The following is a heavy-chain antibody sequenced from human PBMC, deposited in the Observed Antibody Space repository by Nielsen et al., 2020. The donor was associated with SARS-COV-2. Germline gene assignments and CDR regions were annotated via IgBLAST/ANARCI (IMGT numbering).Heavy chain of an antibody. Sequence: ASVKVSYKASGYTFTSYDINWVRQATGQGLEWMGWMNPNSGNTGYAQKFQGRVTMTRNTSISTAYMELSSLRSEDTAVYYCARMGKYNRKDIHYYMDVWGKGTTVTVSS. CDR1: GYTFTSYD. D-gene: IGHD1-14*01. J-gene: IGHJ6*03. CDR3: ARMGKYNRKDIHYYMDV. V-gene: IGHV1-8*01. CDR2: MNPNSGNT.